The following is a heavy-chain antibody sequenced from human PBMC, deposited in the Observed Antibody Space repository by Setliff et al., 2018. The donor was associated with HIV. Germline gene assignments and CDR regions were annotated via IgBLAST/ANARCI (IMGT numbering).Heavy chain of an antibody. CDR3: SRQIFGVLIGYYGLDV. CDR2: IKSKGYGSAT. J-gene: IGHJ6*02. D-gene: IGHD3-3*01. CDR1: GFTFSGSA. Sequence: GSLRLSCAASGFTFSGSAMHWVRQASGKGLEWVGRIKSKGYGSATAYAASVKGRFIISRDDSKNTAYLQLNSLKTEDTAVYYCSRQIFGVLIGYYGLDVWGQGTTVTVSS. V-gene: IGHV3-73*01.